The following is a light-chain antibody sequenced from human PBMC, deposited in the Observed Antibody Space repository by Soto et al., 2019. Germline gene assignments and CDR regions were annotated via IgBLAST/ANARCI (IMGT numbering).Light chain of an antibody. CDR3: QQSYSTPFT. Sequence: EVVLTQSPATLSLSPGERATLSCRASENVRTFVDWYQQKPGQAPRLLIHGASNRATGIPARFSGSGSGTDFTLTISSLQPEDCAIYYCQQSYSTPFTFGQGTKLEIK. CDR2: GAS. V-gene: IGKV3-11*01. J-gene: IGKJ2*01. CDR1: ENVRTF.